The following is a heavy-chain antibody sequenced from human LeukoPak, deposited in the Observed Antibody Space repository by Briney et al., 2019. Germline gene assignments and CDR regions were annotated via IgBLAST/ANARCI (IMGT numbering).Heavy chain of an antibody. CDR3: ARHDWFDP. V-gene: IGHV3-23*01. J-gene: IGHJ5*02. CDR2: ISGSGDRT. CDR1: GFSFANSV. Sequence: GGSLRLSCAASGFSFANSVISWIRQAPGKGPEWVSAISGSGDRTDYADSVKGRFTISRDNSKNTLYLQMNSLRAEDTAVYYCARHDWFDPWGRGTLVTVSS.